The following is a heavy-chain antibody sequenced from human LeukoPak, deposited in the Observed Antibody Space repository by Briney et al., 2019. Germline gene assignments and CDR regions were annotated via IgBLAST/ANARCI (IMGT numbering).Heavy chain of an antibody. J-gene: IGHJ4*02. V-gene: IGHV4-59*01. CDR3: AREVTPYLGFDY. D-gene: IGHD2-21*02. CDR1: GGSISSYY. CDR2: IYYSGST. Sequence: SETLSLTCTVSGGSISSYYWSWIRQPPGKGLEWIGYIYYSGSTNYNPSLKSRVTISVDTSKNQFSLKLSSVTAADTAVYYCAREVTPYLGFDYWGQGTLVIVSS.